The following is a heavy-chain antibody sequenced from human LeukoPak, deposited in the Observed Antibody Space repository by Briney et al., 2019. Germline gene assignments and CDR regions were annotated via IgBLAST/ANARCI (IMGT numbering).Heavy chain of an antibody. D-gene: IGHD2-8*02. CDR2: IYHSGDT. CDR1: GYSISSGYY. Sequence: KPSETLSLTCAVSGYSISSGYYWGWIRQRPGKGLEWIGNIYHSGDTYYKPSLKSRATISVDTSKNQFSLKLNSVTAADTAIYYCARLIRTGGGQGAFDIWGQGTMVTVSS. CDR3: ARLIRTGGGQGAFDI. V-gene: IGHV4-38-2*01. J-gene: IGHJ3*02.